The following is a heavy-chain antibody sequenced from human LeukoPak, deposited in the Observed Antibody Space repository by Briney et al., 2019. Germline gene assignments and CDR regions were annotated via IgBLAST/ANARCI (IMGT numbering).Heavy chain of an antibody. J-gene: IGHJ4*02. CDR1: GFTFSNYW. CDR2: INSDGSST. Sequence: GGSLRLSCAASGFTFSNYWMHWARQAPGKGLVWVSRINSDGSSTTYADSLKGRFTISRDNAKNTLYLQMNSLGAGDTAVYYFVRDLYCRFDLWGRGTLVTVSS. D-gene: IGHD2-15*01. CDR3: VRDLYCRFDL. V-gene: IGHV3-74*01.